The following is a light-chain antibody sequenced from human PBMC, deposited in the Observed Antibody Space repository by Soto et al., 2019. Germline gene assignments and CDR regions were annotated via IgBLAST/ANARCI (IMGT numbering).Light chain of an antibody. CDR3: SPYTSSSTPFV. CDR1: SSDVGGYNY. J-gene: IGLJ1*01. V-gene: IGLV2-14*01. CDR2: DVS. Sequence: QSALTQPASVSGSPGQSITISCTGTSSDVGGYNYVSWYQQHPGKAPKLMIYDVSNRPSGVSNRFSGSKSGNTASLTISGLQAEDEADYYCSPYTSSSTPFVFGTGTRSPS.